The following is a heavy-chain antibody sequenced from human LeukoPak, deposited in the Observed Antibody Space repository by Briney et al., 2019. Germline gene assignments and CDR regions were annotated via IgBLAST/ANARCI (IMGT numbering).Heavy chain of an antibody. D-gene: IGHD3-22*01. CDR1: GGSISSYY. J-gene: IGHJ4*02. CDR3: AREGYYFDSSDYPIVTSY. CDR2: IYYSGST. Sequence: SETLSLTCTVSGGSISSYYWSWIRQPPGKGLEWIGYIYYSGSTNYNPSLKSRVTISVDTSKNQFSLKLSSVTAADTAVYYCAREGYYFDSSDYPIVTSYWGQGTLVTVSS. V-gene: IGHV4-59*12.